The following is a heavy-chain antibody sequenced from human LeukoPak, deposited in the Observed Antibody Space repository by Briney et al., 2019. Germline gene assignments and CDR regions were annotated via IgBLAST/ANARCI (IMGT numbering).Heavy chain of an antibody. D-gene: IGHD6-6*01. CDR3: ARENSSYYFDY. CDR2: IHTSGGT. CDR1: GGSISSYY. J-gene: IGHJ4*02. V-gene: IGHV4-4*07. Sequence: SETLSLTCTVSGGSISSYYWNWIRQPAGKGLEWIGRIHTSGGTNYNPSLKSRVTISGDTSKKQFSLKLSSVSAADMAVYYCARENSSYYFDYWGQGTLVTVSS.